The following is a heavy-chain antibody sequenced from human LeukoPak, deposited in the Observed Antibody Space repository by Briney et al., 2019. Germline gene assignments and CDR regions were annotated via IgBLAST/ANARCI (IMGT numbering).Heavy chain of an antibody. D-gene: IGHD3-3*01. V-gene: IGHV4-59*12. CDR2: IYYSGST. CDR1: GGSISSYY. CDR3: AREPPGDFWSGSYYYYYMDV. J-gene: IGHJ6*03. Sequence: SETLSLTCTVSGGSISSYYWSWIRQPPGKGLEWIGYIYYSGSTNYNPSLKSRVTISVDTSKNQFSLKLSSVTAADTAVYYCAREPPGDFWSGSYYYYYMDVWGKGTTVTVSS.